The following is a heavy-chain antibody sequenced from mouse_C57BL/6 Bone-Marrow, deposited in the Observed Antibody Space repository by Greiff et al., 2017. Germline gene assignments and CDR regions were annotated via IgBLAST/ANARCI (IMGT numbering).Heavy chain of an antibody. CDR2: IHPNSGST. V-gene: IGHV1-64*01. D-gene: IGHD1-1*01. J-gene: IGHJ1*03. CDR3: AGGSRYFDV. Sequence: QVQLKQPGAELVKPGASVKLSCKASGYTFTSYWMHWVKQRPGQGLEWIGMIHPNSGSTNYNEKFKSKATLTVDKSSSTAYMQLSRLTSEDSAVYYCAGGSRYFDVWGTGTTVTVSS. CDR1: GYTFTSYW.